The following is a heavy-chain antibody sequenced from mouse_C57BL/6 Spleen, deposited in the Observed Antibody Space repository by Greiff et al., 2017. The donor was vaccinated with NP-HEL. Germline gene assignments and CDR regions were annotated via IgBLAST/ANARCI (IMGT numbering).Heavy chain of an antibody. J-gene: IGHJ4*01. CDR1: GYTFTDYE. V-gene: IGHV1-15*01. CDR2: IDPESGGT. CDR3: TSRGTTVVAHYAIDY. Sequence: QVQLKESGAELVRPGASVTLSCKASGYTFTDYEMHWVKQTPVHGLEWIGAIDPESGGTDYNQKFKGKAILTADKSSSTAYMQLRSLTSEDSAAYYCTSRGTTVVAHYAIDYWGQGTSVTVSS. D-gene: IGHD1-1*01.